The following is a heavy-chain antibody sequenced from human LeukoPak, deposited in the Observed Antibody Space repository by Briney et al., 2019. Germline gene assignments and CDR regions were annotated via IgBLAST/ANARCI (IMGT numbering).Heavy chain of an antibody. Sequence: GGSLRLSCAASGFTFSSYSMNWVRQAPGKGLEWVANIRHDGSEEYYADSVKGRFTISRDNSKNTLYLQMNSLRAEDTAVYYCAKVAYDITIFAGLEMDYWGQGTLVTVSS. CDR2: IRHDGSEE. V-gene: IGHV3-30*02. CDR1: GFTFSSYS. J-gene: IGHJ4*02. CDR3: AKVAYDITIFAGLEMDY. D-gene: IGHD3-3*01.